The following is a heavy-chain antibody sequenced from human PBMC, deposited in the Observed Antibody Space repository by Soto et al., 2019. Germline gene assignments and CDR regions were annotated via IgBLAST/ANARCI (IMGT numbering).Heavy chain of an antibody. J-gene: IGHJ6*02. CDR1: GYTFTSYY. Sequence: ASVKVSCKASGYTFTSYYMHWVRQAPGQGLEWMGIINPSGGSTSYAQKFQGRVTMTRDTSTSTVYMELSSLRSEDTAVYYCARTLWSGYLGTEPNGMDVWGQGTTVTVSS. CDR2: INPSGGST. CDR3: ARTLWSGYLGTEPNGMDV. D-gene: IGHD3-3*01. V-gene: IGHV1-46*01.